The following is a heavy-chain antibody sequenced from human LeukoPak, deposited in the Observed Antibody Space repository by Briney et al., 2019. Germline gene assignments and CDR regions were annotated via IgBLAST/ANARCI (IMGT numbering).Heavy chain of an antibody. CDR3: ASCSDNCYLRYFDL. CDR2: INHSGST. D-gene: IGHD2-21*02. CDR1: GGSFSDYY. J-gene: IGHJ2*01. Sequence: SETLSLTCAVYGGSFSDYYWSWIRQPPGRGLEWIGEINHSGSTNYNPSLKSRVTTSVDTSKNQFSLKLSSVTAADTAVYYCASCSDNCYLRYFDLWGRGTLVTVSS. V-gene: IGHV4-34*01.